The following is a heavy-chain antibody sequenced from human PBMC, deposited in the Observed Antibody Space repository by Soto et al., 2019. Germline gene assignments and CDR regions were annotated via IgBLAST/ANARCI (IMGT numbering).Heavy chain of an antibody. Sequence: QVQLVQSGAEVKKPGASVKVSWKASGYTFTSYGISWVRQAPGQGLEWMGWISAYNGNTNYAQKLQGRVTMTTDTSTSTAYMELRSLRSDDTAVYYCARVPFYGSGSYNYYYYYMDVWGKGTTVTVSS. D-gene: IGHD3-10*01. CDR2: ISAYNGNT. J-gene: IGHJ6*03. CDR1: GYTFTSYG. V-gene: IGHV1-18*01. CDR3: ARVPFYGSGSYNYYYYYMDV.